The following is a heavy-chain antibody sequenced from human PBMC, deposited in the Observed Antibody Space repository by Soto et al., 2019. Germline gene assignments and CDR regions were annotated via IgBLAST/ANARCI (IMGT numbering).Heavy chain of an antibody. J-gene: IGHJ6*02. CDR2: IYYSGST. V-gene: IGHV4-61*01. CDR3: ASATSSRWYWLRMDV. D-gene: IGHD6-13*01. Sequence: QVQLQESGPGLVKPSETLSLTRSVSGGSVSSGSYYWSWIRQPPGKGLEWIGYIYYSGSTNYNPYVKSRVTISVDTSKNQFSLKLSSVTAADTAVYYCASATSSRWYWLRMDVWGQGTTVTVSS. CDR1: GGSVSSGSYY.